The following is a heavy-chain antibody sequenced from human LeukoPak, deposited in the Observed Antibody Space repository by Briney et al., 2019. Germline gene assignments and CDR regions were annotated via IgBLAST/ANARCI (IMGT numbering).Heavy chain of an antibody. Sequence: SVKVSCKASGGTFSSYAISWVRQAPGQGLEWMGGIIPIFGTANYAQKFQGRVTITADKSTSTAYMELSSLRSEDTAVYYCAHQSRGVAVAPPGTFDYWGQGTLVTVSS. CDR3: AHQSRGVAVAPPGTFDY. D-gene: IGHD6-19*01. CDR2: IIPIFGTA. J-gene: IGHJ4*02. CDR1: GGTFSSYA. V-gene: IGHV1-69*06.